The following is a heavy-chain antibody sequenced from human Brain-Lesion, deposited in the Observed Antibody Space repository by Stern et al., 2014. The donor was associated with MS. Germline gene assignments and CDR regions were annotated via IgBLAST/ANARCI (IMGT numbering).Heavy chain of an antibody. CDR1: GFTFDDYA. CDR2: ITWDGGST. CDR3: AGGLGF. D-gene: IGHD2-21*01. J-gene: IGHJ4*02. V-gene: IGHV3-43D*03. Sequence: EVQLVESGGVVVQPGGSLRLSCAASGFTFDDYAMQWVRQAPGKGLEWVSLITWDGGSTSYTDSVKGRFSISRDNRKSFLYLQMNSLRPEDTALYYCAGGLGFWGRGTLVTVSS.